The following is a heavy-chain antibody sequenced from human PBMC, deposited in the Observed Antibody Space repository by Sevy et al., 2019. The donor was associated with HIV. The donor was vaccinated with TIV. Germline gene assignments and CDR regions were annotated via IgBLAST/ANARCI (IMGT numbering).Heavy chain of an antibody. V-gene: IGHV3-11*04. Sequence: GGSLRLSCAASGFTFTDYYMSWIRQTPGKGLEWIAYISGSGSTTHYADSMKGRFTISRDNAENSLFLEMHSLRGDDTAMYYGAQWWGELFVESWGQGTLVTVSS. CDR3: AQWWGELFVES. D-gene: IGHD3-16*01. CDR1: GFTFTDYY. J-gene: IGHJ4*02. CDR2: ISGSGSTT.